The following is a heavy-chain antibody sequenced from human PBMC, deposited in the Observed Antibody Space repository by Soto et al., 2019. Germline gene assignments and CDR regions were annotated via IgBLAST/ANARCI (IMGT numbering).Heavy chain of an antibody. CDR3: ARSYYDFWSGYYSPGY. D-gene: IGHD3-3*01. Sequence: GGSLRLSCAASGFTFSSYAMHWVRQAPGKGLEWVAVISYDGSNKYYADSVKGRFTISRDNSKNTLYLQMNSLRAEDTAVYYCARSYYDFWSGYYSPGYWGQGTLVTVSS. V-gene: IGHV3-30-3*01. CDR2: ISYDGSNK. CDR1: GFTFSSYA. J-gene: IGHJ4*02.